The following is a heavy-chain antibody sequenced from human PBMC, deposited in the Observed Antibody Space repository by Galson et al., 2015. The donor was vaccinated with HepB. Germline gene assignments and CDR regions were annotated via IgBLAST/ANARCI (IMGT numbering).Heavy chain of an antibody. CDR3: AREVRYFDWLLQNNWFDP. J-gene: IGHJ5*02. Sequence: SLRLSCAASGFTFSSYSMNWVRQAPGKGLEWVSYISSSSSTIYYADSVKGRFTISRDNAKNSLYLQMNSLRAEDTAVYYCAREVRYFDWLLQNNWFDPWGQGTLVTVSS. CDR1: GFTFSSYS. CDR2: ISSSSSTI. V-gene: IGHV3-48*01. D-gene: IGHD3-9*01.